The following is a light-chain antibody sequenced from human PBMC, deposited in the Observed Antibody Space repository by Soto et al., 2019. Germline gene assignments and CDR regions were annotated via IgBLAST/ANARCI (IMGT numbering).Light chain of an antibody. V-gene: IGLV2-23*01. CDR2: EGS. CDR3: CSYAGSSTYVV. CDR1: SSDVGSYNL. Sequence: QSVLTQPASVSGSPGQSITISCTGTSSDVGSYNLVSWYQQHPGKAPKLIIYEGSKRPSGVSNRFSGAKSGNKASLTISGRQAEEEADYYCCSYAGSSTYVVFGGGTKLTVL. J-gene: IGLJ2*01.